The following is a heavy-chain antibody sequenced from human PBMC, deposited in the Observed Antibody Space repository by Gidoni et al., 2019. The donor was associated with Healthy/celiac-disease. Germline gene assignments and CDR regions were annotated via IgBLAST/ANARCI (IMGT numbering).Heavy chain of an antibody. CDR1: GGSISSSSYY. CDR3: YDY. J-gene: IGHJ4*02. CDR2: IYYSGSN. Sequence: QLQLQESGPGLVKPSAPLSLPCTVSGGSISSSSYYWGWIRQPPGKGLEWIGSIYYSGSNYYNPSLKSRVTISVDTAVYYCARGYYDGWSAILRRGGNYDYWGQGTLVTVSS. V-gene: IGHV4-39*01. D-gene: IGHD3-3*01.